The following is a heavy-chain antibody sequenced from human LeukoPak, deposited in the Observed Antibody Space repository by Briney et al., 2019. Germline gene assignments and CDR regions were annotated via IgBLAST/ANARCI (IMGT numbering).Heavy chain of an antibody. CDR2: MNPNSGNT. CDR3: ARSRYCSSTSCLHYYYYGMDV. CDR1: GYTFTSYD. V-gene: IGHV1-8*01. Sequence: ASVKVSCKASGYTFTSYDINWVRQATGQGLEWMGWMNPNSGNTGYAQKFQGRVTMTRNTSISTAYMEQSSLRSEDTAVYYCARSRYCSSTSCLHYYYYGMDVWGQGTTVTVSS. D-gene: IGHD2-2*01. J-gene: IGHJ6*02.